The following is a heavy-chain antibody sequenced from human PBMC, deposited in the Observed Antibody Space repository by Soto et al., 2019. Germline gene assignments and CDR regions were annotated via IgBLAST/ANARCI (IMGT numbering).Heavy chain of an antibody. Sequence: QLQLQESGPGLVKPSETLSLTCTVSGGSISSSSYYWGWIRQPPGKGLEWIGSIYYSGSTYYNPSLKRRVTISVDTSKNQFALKLSSVPAADTAVYYCARHTPAISISDHWGQGTLVTVSS. CDR1: GGSISSSSYY. CDR2: IYYSGST. J-gene: IGHJ4*02. CDR3: ARHTPAISISDH. D-gene: IGHD2-15*01. V-gene: IGHV4-39*01.